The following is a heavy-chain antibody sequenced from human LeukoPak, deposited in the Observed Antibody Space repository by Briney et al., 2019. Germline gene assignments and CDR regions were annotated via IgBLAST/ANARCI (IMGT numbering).Heavy chain of an antibody. CDR2: INPNNGGT. D-gene: IGHD2-2*01. CDR3: ASSVVPAASFDY. V-gene: IGHV1-2*02. Sequence: ASVKVSCKASGGTFSSYAISWVRQAPGQGLEWMGWINPNNGGTNYAQKFQGRVTMTRDTSISTAYMELSRLRSDDTAVFYCASSVVPAASFDYWGQGTLVTVSS. CDR1: GGTFSSYA. J-gene: IGHJ4*02.